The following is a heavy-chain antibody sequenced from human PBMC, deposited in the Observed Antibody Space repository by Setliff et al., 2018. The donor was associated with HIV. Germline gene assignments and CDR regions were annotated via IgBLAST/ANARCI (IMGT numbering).Heavy chain of an antibody. CDR2: ISSSGSSI. V-gene: IGHV3-48*01. D-gene: IGHD4-17*01. Sequence: GGSLRLSCAASGFTFSSYTMNWVRQAPGKGLEWISYISSSGSSIYLADSVKGRFTISRDNSKNTLYLQMNSLRAEDTAVYYCAKGGTTVLDYWGQGTLVTVSS. CDR3: AKGGTTVLDY. J-gene: IGHJ4*02. CDR1: GFTFSSYT.